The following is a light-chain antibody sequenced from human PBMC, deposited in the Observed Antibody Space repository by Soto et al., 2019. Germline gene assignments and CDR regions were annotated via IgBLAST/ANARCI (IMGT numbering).Light chain of an antibody. J-gene: IGKJ3*01. Sequence: DIPMTQSPSPLSASVGDRITITCRASQTIARYLNWFQQKSGQTPKLLVYAASTLRHGVPSRFSASGSGSDFTLTINSLQPEDLATYYCQQSYNAPFNFGPGTKVDIK. CDR3: QQSYNAPFN. CDR2: AAS. CDR1: QTIARY. V-gene: IGKV1-39*01.